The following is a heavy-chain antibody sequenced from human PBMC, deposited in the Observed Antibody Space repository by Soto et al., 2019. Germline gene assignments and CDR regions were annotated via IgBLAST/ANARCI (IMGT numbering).Heavy chain of an antibody. D-gene: IGHD4-17*01. CDR3: ARQARTYNDYGDFDY. CDR1: GFTFSSYW. Sequence: EVQVVESGGGLVQPGGSLRLSCAVSGFTFSSYWMTWVRQAPGKGLEWVANIKQDGSEKYYVDSVKGRFTISRDNAMNALYLQMNSLRSEYTAVYYCARQARTYNDYGDFDYWGQGTLVTVSS. V-gene: IGHV3-7*05. CDR2: IKQDGSEK. J-gene: IGHJ4*02.